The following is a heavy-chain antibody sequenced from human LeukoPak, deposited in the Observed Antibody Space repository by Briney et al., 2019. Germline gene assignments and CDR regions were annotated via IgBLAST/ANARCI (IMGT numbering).Heavy chain of an antibody. J-gene: IGHJ4*02. CDR2: ICSIRGTI. CDR3: AIDQGGATSY. CDR1: GFTFSGYS. V-gene: IGHV3-48*01. Sequence: ALGCLRLSCAASGFTFSGYSMNWVRRAPGEGLEWVSYICSIRGTISYAHSVKGRFTIYRDNAKNSLYLQMDSLRAEDTAVYYCAIDQGGATSYWGQGTLVTVSS. D-gene: IGHD1-26*01.